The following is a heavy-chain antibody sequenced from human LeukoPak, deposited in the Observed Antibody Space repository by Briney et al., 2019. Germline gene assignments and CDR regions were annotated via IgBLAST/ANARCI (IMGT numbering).Heavy chain of an antibody. J-gene: IGHJ6*02. D-gene: IGHD1-14*01. CDR3: ARLTGGYYYYGMDV. V-gene: IGHV3-7*01. Sequence: GGSLRLSCAASGFTFSSHWMSWVRQAPGKGLEWVDNIKQDGSEKYYVDSVKGRFTISRDNAKNSLYLQMNSLRAEDTAVYYCARLTGGYYYYGMDVWGQGTTVTVSS. CDR2: IKQDGSEK. CDR1: GFTFSSHW.